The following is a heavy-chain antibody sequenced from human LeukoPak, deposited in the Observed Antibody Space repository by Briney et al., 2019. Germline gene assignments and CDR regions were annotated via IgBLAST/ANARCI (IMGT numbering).Heavy chain of an antibody. Sequence: ASVKVSCKASGYTFTSYAMNWVRQAPGQGLEWMGWINTNTGNPTYAQGFTGRFVFSLDTSVSTAYLQIGSLKAEDTAVYYCARVQYSYEGYNWFDPWGQGTLVTVSS. J-gene: IGHJ5*02. D-gene: IGHD5-18*01. CDR3: ARVQYSYEGYNWFDP. CDR1: GYTFTSYA. CDR2: INTNTGNP. V-gene: IGHV7-4-1*01.